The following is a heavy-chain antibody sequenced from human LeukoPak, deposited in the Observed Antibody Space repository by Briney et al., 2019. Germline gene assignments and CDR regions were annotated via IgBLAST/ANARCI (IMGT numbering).Heavy chain of an antibody. Sequence: SETLSLTCTVSGGSISSYYWSWIRQPPGKGLEWIGYIYYSGSTNYNPSLKSRVTISVDTSKNQFSLKLSSVTAADTAVYYCARIGWYYYGMDVWGQGTAVVVSS. CDR2: IYYSGST. CDR3: ARIGWYYYGMDV. D-gene: IGHD6-19*01. CDR1: GGSISSYY. J-gene: IGHJ6*02. V-gene: IGHV4-59*01.